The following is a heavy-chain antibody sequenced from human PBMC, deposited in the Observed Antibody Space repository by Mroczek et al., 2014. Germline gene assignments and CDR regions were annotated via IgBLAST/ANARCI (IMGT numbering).Heavy chain of an antibody. Sequence: QVQLQESGPGLVKPSETLSLTCTVSGGSISSYYWSWIRQPPGKGLEWIGYIYYSGSTNYNPSLKSRVTISVDTSKNQFSLKLSSVTAADTAVYYCARRGGIVGATTPNLHYYGMDVWG. CDR2: IYYSGST. CDR1: GGSISSYY. J-gene: IGHJ6*01. V-gene: IGHV4-59*01. CDR3: ARRGGIVGATTPNLHYYGMDV. D-gene: IGHD1-26*01.